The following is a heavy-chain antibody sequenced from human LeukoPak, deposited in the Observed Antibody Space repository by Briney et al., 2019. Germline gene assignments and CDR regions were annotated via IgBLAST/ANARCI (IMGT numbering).Heavy chain of an antibody. Sequence: SETLSLTCTVSGGSISSYYWSWIRQPPGKGLEWIGYIYYSGSTNYNPSLKSRVTISVDTSKNQFSLKLSSVTAADTAVYYCARLLNGDYGDYWGQGTLVIVSS. V-gene: IGHV4-59*08. D-gene: IGHD4-17*01. J-gene: IGHJ4*02. CDR2: IYYSGST. CDR1: GGSISSYY. CDR3: ARLLNGDYGDY.